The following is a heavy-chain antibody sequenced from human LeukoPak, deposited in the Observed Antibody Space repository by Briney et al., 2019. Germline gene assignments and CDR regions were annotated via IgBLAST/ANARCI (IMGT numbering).Heavy chain of an antibody. J-gene: IGHJ4*02. CDR3: ARGQLEEYDYVWGSYRHPQYYFDY. D-gene: IGHD3-16*02. CDR2: INRGGST. V-gene: IGHV4-34*01. Sequence: SETLSLTCAVYGGSFSGYYWSWIRQPPGKGLEWIGEINRGGSTNYNPSLKSRVTISVDTSKNQFSLKLSSVTAADTAVYYCARGQLEEYDYVWGSYRHPQYYFDYWGQGTLVTVSS. CDR1: GGSFSGYY.